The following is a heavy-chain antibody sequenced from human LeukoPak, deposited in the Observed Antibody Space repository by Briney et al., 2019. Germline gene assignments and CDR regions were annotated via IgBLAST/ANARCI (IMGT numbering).Heavy chain of an antibody. V-gene: IGHV3-74*01. CDR1: GFTFSSYR. CDR2: INSDGSST. J-gene: IGHJ4*02. D-gene: IGHD4-17*01. CDR3: ARDLDYGDYVAYYFDY. Sequence: GGSLRLSCAASGFTFSSYRMHWVRQAPGKGLVWVSRINSDGSSTSYADSVKGRFTISRDNAKNTLYLQMNSLGAEDTAVYYYARDLDYGDYVAYYFDYWGQGTLVTVSP.